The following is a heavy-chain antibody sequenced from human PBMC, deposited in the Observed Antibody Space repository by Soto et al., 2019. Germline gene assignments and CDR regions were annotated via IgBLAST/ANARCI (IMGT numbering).Heavy chain of an antibody. CDR2: IYYSGST. D-gene: IGHD6-13*01. J-gene: IGHJ5*02. CDR1: GGSISSSSYY. Sequence: QLQLQESGPGLVKPSETLSLTCTVSGGSISSSSYYWGWIRQPPGKGLEWIGSIYYSGSTYYNPSLKSRXTIXVXTSKNQFSLKLSSVTAADTAVYYCARHQSHSSSYVDPWGQGTLVTVSS. CDR3: ARHQSHSSSYVDP. V-gene: IGHV4-39*01.